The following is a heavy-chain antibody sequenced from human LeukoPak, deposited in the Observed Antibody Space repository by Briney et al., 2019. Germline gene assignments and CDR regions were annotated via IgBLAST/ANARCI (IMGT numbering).Heavy chain of an antibody. CDR1: GGSLSGYY. CDR3: TRITDDYVWRSDRSTQIYFDC. V-gene: IGHV4-34*01. CDR2: IHHHGIS. D-gene: IGHD3-16*02. J-gene: IGHJ4*02. Sequence: SESLCLTPAVSGGSLSGYYWSCIRHSPGRGLECMGEIHHHGISKYNPCRKSRVNISVDPSKDHFSMNMNFVTAADKAVNYCTRITDDYVWRSDRSTQIYFDCWGQGSLVIVSS.